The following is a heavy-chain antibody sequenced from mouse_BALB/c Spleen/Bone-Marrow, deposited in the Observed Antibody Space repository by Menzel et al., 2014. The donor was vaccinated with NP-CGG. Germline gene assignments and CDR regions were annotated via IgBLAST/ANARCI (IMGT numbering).Heavy chain of an antibody. D-gene: IGHD2-14*01. V-gene: IGHV14-3*02. CDR3: ARYRLGTYFDY. CDR1: GFNIKDTY. Sequence: VQLQQSGAELVEPGASVKLSCTASGFNIKDTYMHWVKQRPEQGLEWIGRIDPANGNTKYDPKFQGKATITADTSSNIAYLQLSSLTSEDTAVYYCARYRLGTYFDYWGQGTTLTVSS. CDR2: IDPANGNT. J-gene: IGHJ2*01.